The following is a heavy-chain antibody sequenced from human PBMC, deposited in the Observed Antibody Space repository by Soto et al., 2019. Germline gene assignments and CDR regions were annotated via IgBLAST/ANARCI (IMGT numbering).Heavy chain of an antibody. Sequence: ASVKVSCKTSGYTFTRYGISWVRQAPGQGLEWMGWISGYDGRTNFAQKVQDRVTMTTDTSTSTVYMELRSLSSDDTAVYYCARTLYGDNVDYWGQGTLVTVSS. J-gene: IGHJ4*02. CDR1: GYTFTRYG. V-gene: IGHV1-18*01. D-gene: IGHD4-17*01. CDR3: ARTLYGDNVDY. CDR2: ISGYDGRT.